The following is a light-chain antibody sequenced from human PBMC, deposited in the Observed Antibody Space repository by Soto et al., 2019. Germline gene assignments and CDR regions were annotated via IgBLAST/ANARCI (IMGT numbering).Light chain of an antibody. CDR3: QQYHSLPIT. V-gene: IGKV1-33*01. CDR1: QDIDNF. Sequence: DIQLTQSPSSLSSSLGDRVTITCQASQDIDNFLNWYKHKPGAAPKLLSYDASTLAPGVPSRFSGTESGAEFTFTISSLQPEDIATYYCQQYHSLPITFGPGTRLEIK. CDR2: DAS. J-gene: IGKJ5*01.